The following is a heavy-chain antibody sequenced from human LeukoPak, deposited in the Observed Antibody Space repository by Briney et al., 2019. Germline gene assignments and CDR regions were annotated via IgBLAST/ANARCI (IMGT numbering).Heavy chain of an antibody. CDR3: ARDGRPLDY. V-gene: IGHV3-7*03. J-gene: IGHJ4*02. CDR1: GFTFSSYA. CDR2: IRKRGIET. Sequence: GGSLRLSCAASGFTFSSYAMSWVRQAPGKGLEWVAFIRKRGIETNYVDSVKGRFTISRDNAKNSLYLQMNNLRVEDTAVYYCARDGRPLDYWGQGTLVTVSS.